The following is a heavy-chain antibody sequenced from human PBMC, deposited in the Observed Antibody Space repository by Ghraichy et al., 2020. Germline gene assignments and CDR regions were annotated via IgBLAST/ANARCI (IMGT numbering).Heavy chain of an antibody. CDR3: AKNRGTSWEEAPEFFDY. CDR1: GFTFSIYA. D-gene: IGHD2-2*01. CDR2: VSGSGGST. Sequence: GYLRLSCAASGFTFSIYAMTWVRQAPGKGLEWVSAVSGSGGSTYYADSVKGRFTISRDNSKNTLYLQMNDLRAEDTAVYYCAKNRGTSWEEAPEFFDYWGQGTLVTVSS. V-gene: IGHV3-23*01. J-gene: IGHJ4*02.